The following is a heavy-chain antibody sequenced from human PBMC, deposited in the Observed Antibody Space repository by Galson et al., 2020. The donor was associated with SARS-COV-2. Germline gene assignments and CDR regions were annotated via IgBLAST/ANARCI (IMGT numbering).Heavy chain of an antibody. CDR2: IIPIFGTE. V-gene: IGHV1-69*13. Sequence: SVKVSCKASGGTFSSYAISWVRQAPGQGLEWMGGIIPIFGTEKYAQKFQGRVTITADELTSTAYMEMSSLRSEDTAVYYCARGGWNNAHYYSYMYVWGKGTTVTVSS. J-gene: IGHJ6*03. D-gene: IGHD1-1*01. CDR3: ARGGWNNAHYYSYMYV. CDR1: GGTFSSYA.